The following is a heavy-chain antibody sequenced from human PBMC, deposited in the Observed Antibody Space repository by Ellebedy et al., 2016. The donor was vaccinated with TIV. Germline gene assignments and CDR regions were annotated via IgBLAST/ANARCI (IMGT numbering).Heavy chain of an antibody. Sequence: PGGSLRLSCKGSGYSFTSYWIGWVRQMPGKGLEWMGIIFPGDSDTRYSPSFQGQVTIAADKSISTAYLQWSSLKASDTAMYYCARQKEYYYDSSGDHHREAEFDPWGQGTLVTVSS. J-gene: IGHJ5*02. V-gene: IGHV5-51*01. CDR2: IFPGDSDT. CDR3: ARQKEYYYDSSGDHHREAEFDP. CDR1: GYSFTSYW. D-gene: IGHD3-22*01.